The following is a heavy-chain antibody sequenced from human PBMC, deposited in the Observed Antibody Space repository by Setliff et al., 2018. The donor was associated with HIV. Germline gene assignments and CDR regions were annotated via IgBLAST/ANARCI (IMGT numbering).Heavy chain of an antibody. V-gene: IGHV4-59*11. D-gene: IGHD4-17*01. J-gene: IGHJ4*02. CDR1: GGSISSQY. CDR2: VYNSGGT. Sequence: SETLSLTCTVSGGSISSQYWSWIRQTPGKGLESIGYVYNSGGTNYNPSLKGRVTISVDTSKNQFSLRLSSVTAADTAVYYCARLHGDFYFDLWGQGTLVTVSS. CDR3: ARLHGDFYFDL.